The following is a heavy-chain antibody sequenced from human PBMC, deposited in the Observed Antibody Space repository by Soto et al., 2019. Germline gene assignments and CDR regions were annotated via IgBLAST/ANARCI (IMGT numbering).Heavy chain of an antibody. CDR3: AKTLLVLLWFGATLDY. Sequence: GGSLRLSCAASGFTFRSYAMSWVRQAPGKGLEWVSAISGSGGSTYYADSVKGRFTISRDNSKNTLYLQMNSLRAEDTAVYYCAKTLLVLLWFGATLDYWGQGTLVTVSS. V-gene: IGHV3-23*01. CDR2: ISGSGGST. D-gene: IGHD3-10*01. CDR1: GFTFRSYA. J-gene: IGHJ4*02.